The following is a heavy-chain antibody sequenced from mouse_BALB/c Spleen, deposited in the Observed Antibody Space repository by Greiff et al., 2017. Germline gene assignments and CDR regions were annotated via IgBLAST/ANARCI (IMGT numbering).Heavy chain of an antibody. CDR1: GYTFTSYV. D-gene: IGHD2-4*01. CDR2: INPYNDGT. J-gene: IGHJ3*01. CDR3: AREDDYPWFAY. V-gene: IGHV1-14*01. Sequence: EVKLMESGPELVKPGASVKMSCKASGYTFTSYVMHWVKQKPGQGLEWIGYINPYNDGTKYNEKFKGKATLTSDKSSSTAYMELSSLTSEDSAVYYCAREDDYPWFAYWGQGTLVTVSA.